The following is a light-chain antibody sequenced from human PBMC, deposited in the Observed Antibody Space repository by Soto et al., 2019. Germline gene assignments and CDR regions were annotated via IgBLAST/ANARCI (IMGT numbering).Light chain of an antibody. CDR1: QDIRGA. V-gene: IGKV1-13*02. CDR2: DVS. Sequence: AIQVTQSPSSLSTSVGERVTITCRASQDIRGALAWYQQKPGKAPKLLIYDVSTLESGVPSRFSGSGSGTEFTLTITSLQPEDFGPDYCQQFNSYPITFGHGTRLEIK. J-gene: IGKJ5*01. CDR3: QQFNSYPIT.